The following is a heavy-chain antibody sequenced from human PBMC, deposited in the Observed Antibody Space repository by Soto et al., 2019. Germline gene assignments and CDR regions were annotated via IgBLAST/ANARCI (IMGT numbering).Heavy chain of an antibody. D-gene: IGHD3-3*01. Sequence: PGGSLRLSCAASGFTFSSYGMHWVRQAPGKGLEWGAVIWYDGSNKYYADSVKGRFTISRDNSKNTLYLQMNSQKAKDTAVYKCASALPPTILGTFPPPTCFAPWGQGTQVTVSS. CDR2: IWYDGSNK. V-gene: IGHV3-33*01. J-gene: IGHJ5*02. CDR1: GFTFSSYG. CDR3: ASALPPTILGTFPPPTCFAP.